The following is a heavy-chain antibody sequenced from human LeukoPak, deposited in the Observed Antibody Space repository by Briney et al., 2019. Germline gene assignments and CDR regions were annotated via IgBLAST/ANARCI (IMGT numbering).Heavy chain of an antibody. CDR3: ARSRNSYGTHSLLN. J-gene: IGHJ4*02. V-gene: IGHV1-8*01. Sequence: ASVKVSCKASGYTFTSYDINWVRQATGQGLEWMGWMNPNSGNTGYAQKFPGRVTMTRNTSISTAYMELSSLRSEATAVYYCARSRNSYGTHSLLNWGQGTLVTVSS. CDR1: GYTFTSYD. CDR2: MNPNSGNT. D-gene: IGHD5-18*01.